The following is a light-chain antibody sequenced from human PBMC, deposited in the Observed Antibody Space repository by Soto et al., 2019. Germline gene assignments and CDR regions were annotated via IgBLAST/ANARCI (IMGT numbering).Light chain of an antibody. J-gene: IGKJ4*02. V-gene: IGKV1-9*01. CDR3: QQLYTYTLT. Sequence: DIQMTHTPSSLSESVVDRVTITFLASQGTNSYLAWYQQKPGKAPKLLIYAASTLQSGVTLRFSGSGSGTDFTLNISRLQPEDFATYYCQQLYTYTLTVGGGTQV. CDR2: AAS. CDR1: QGTNSY.